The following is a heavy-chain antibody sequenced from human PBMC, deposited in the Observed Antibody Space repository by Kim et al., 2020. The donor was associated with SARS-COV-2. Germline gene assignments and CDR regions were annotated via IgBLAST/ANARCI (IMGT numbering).Heavy chain of an antibody. Sequence: GGSLRLSCAASGFTFSGYYMSWIRQAPGKGLEWVSYISSSSSYTNYADSVKGRFTISRDNAKNSLYLQMNSLRAEDTAVYYCARGREYYYDSSGYPFYWGQGTLVTVSS. V-gene: IGHV3-11*05. CDR3: ARGREYYYDSSGYPFY. D-gene: IGHD3-22*01. J-gene: IGHJ4*02. CDR1: GFTFSGYY. CDR2: ISSSSSYT.